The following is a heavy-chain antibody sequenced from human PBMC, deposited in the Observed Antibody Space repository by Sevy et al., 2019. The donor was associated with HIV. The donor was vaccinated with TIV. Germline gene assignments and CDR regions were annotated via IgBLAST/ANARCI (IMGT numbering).Heavy chain of an antibody. J-gene: IGHJ4*02. CDR1: GISISSHW. CDR2: INQDGSEI. V-gene: IGHV3-7*03. Sequence: GGSLRLSCVGSGISISSHWMNWVRQSPGKGLEWVANINQDGSEIYYVDSVKGRFTISRENAKNSGYLQMHSLRVEDTAVYYCAKDRTSTRDYFDYWGQGTLVTVSS. CDR3: AKDRTSTRDYFDY. D-gene: IGHD5-12*01.